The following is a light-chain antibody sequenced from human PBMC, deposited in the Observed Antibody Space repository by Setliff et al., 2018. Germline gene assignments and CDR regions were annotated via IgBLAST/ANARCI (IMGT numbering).Light chain of an antibody. CDR3: SSYAGSNNFPDV. Sequence: QSVLTQPPSASGSPGQSVTISCTGTSSDVGGYNYVSRYQQHPGKAPKLMIYEVSKRPSGVPDRFSGSKSGNTASLTVSGLQAEDEADYYCSSYAGSNNFPDVFGTGTKVTVL. CDR2: EVS. CDR1: SSDVGGYNY. J-gene: IGLJ1*01. V-gene: IGLV2-8*01.